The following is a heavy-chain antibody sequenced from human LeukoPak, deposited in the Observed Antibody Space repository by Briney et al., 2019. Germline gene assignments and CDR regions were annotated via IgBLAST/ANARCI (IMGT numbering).Heavy chain of an antibody. Sequence: GGSLRLSCAASGFTFSDSWMTWVRQAPGRGLEWVADINQDGKPKSYMDSVEGRFTISRDNARNSMYLQMSSLRAEDTAVYYCARDPAYGALDYWGQGTLVTVSS. CDR3: ARDPAYGALDY. D-gene: IGHD4-17*01. V-gene: IGHV3-7*01. J-gene: IGHJ4*02. CDR2: INQDGKPK. CDR1: GFTFSDSW.